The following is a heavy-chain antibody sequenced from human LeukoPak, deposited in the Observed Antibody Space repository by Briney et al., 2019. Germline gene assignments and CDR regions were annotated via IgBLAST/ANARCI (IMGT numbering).Heavy chain of an antibody. Sequence: ASVKVSCKVSGYTLTELSMHWVRQAPGKGLEWMGGFDPEDGETIYAQKFQGRVTMTEDTSTDTAYMELSSLRSEDTAVYYCARDNSYDFWSGYYTGLGMDVWGQGTTVTVSS. CDR3: ARDNSYDFWSGYYTGLGMDV. CDR2: FDPEDGET. J-gene: IGHJ6*02. D-gene: IGHD3-3*01. CDR1: GYTLTELS. V-gene: IGHV1-24*01.